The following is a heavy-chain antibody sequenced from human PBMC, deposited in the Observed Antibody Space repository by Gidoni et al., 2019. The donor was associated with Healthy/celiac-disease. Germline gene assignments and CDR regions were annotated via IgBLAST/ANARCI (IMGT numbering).Heavy chain of an antibody. Sequence: QVQLVQSGAEVKKPGASVKVSCKASGYTFTGYYMHWVRQAPGQGLEWMGRINPNSGGTNYAQTFQGRVTMTRDTSISTAYMELSRLRSDDTAVYYCARDRSPYDFWSGSVPGGYWGQGTLVTVSS. D-gene: IGHD3-3*01. CDR2: INPNSGGT. CDR1: GYTFTGYY. J-gene: IGHJ4*02. CDR3: ARDRSPYDFWSGSVPGGY. V-gene: IGHV1-2*06.